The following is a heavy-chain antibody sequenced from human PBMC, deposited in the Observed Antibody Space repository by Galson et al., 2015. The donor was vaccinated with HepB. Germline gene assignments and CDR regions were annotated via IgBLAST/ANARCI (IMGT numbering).Heavy chain of an antibody. D-gene: IGHD4-17*01. Sequence: SLRLSCAASGFTVSSNYMSWVRQAPGKGLEWVSVIYSGGSTYYADSVKGRFTISRDNSKNTLYLQMNSLRAEDTAVYYCARGGPYGDYQFDYWGQGTLVTVSP. V-gene: IGHV3-66*02. CDR2: IYSGGST. CDR3: ARGGPYGDYQFDY. CDR1: GFTVSSNY. J-gene: IGHJ4*02.